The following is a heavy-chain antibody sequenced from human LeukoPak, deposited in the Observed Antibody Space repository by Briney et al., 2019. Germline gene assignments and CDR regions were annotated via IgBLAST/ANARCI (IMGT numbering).Heavy chain of an antibody. V-gene: IGHV4-31*03. CDR3: ARGPHCSSTSCYSEYFRH. D-gene: IGHD2-2*01. CDR1: GASISSGGYY. J-gene: IGHJ1*01. Sequence: SETLSLTCTVSGASISSGGYYWSWLRQHPGKGLEWIGYISYSGSPYYNPSLKSRVTISVDTSRNQFSLKLRSVTAADTAVYYCARGPHCSSTSCYSEYFRHWGRAPWSPSPQ. CDR2: ISYSGSP.